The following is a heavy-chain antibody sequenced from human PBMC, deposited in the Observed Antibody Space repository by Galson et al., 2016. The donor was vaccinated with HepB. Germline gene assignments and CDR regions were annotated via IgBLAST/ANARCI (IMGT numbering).Heavy chain of an antibody. V-gene: IGHV3-23*01. D-gene: IGHD3-10*01. CDR3: ANQYGAGRRFDC. CDR2: VSGSGSRT. J-gene: IGHJ4*02. CDR1: GFTFSSYD. Sequence: SLRLSCAASGFTFSSYDMAWVRQAPGKGLEWVSSVSGSGSRTEYGDSVKGRFTITRDNSKNTLYLQMNSLRAEDTALYYCANQYGAGRRFDCWGQGTLVTFSA.